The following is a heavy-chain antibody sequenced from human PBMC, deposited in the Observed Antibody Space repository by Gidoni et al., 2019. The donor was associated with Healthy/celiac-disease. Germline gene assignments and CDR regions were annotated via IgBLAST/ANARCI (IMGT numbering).Heavy chain of an antibody. J-gene: IGHJ6*02. D-gene: IGHD6-13*01. CDR3: ASSSDLYSSSWYDYYGMDV. CDR1: GGSISSGSYY. CDR2: IYTSGST. Sequence: QVQLQESGPGLVKPSQTLSLTCTVSGGSISSGSYYWSWIRQPAGKGLEWIGRIYTSGSTNYNPSLKSRVTISVDTSKNQFSLKLSSVTAADTAVYYCASSSDLYSSSWYDYYGMDVWGQGTTVTVSS. V-gene: IGHV4-61*02.